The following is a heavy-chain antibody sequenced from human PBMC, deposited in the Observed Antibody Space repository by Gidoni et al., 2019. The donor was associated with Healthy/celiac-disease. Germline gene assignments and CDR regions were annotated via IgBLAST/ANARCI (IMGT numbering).Heavy chain of an antibody. Sequence: EVQLLESGGGLVQPGGSLRLSCAAPGFTFSSYAMSWVRQAPGKGVEWVSAISGSGGRTYYADSVKGRFTISRDNAKNTLYLQMNSLRAEDTAVYYCAKAVGRSSSGWYGYWGQGTLVTVSS. CDR3: AKAVGRSSSGWYGY. CDR2: ISGSGGRT. CDR1: GFTFSSYA. J-gene: IGHJ4*02. V-gene: IGHV3-23*01. D-gene: IGHD6-19*01.